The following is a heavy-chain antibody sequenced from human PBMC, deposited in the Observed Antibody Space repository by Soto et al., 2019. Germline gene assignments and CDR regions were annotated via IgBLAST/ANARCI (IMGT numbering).Heavy chain of an antibody. CDR1: CASFSQYY. J-gene: IGHJ4*02. CDR3: ARGYYYDSGSSFPY. CDR2: INQSGST. D-gene: IGHD3-10*01. V-gene: IGHV4-34*01. Sequence: EQLQQRGAGLFKSSETLSLTCAVYCASFSQYYWNCVRQSQGKGLEWIGEINQSGSTNYNQSLKSRVAISIDTSKHQFSLKLNSVTAADTAMYYCARGYYYDSGSSFPYWGQGTLVIVSS.